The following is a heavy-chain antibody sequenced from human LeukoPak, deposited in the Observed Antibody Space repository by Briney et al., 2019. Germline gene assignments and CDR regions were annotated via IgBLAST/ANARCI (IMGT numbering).Heavy chain of an antibody. J-gene: IGHJ6*03. D-gene: IGHD3-10*01. CDR3: ARVGGITLALAPSPFPDYNYYYMDV. V-gene: IGHV3-21*01. CDR2: ISSSSSYI. CDR1: GFTFSSYS. Sequence: GFLRLSCAASGFTFSSYSMNWVRQAPGKGLEWVSSISSSSSYIYYTDSVKGRFTISRDNAKKSLYLQMNSLRAEDTAVYYCARVGGITLALAPSPFPDYNYYYMDVWGKGTTVTVSS.